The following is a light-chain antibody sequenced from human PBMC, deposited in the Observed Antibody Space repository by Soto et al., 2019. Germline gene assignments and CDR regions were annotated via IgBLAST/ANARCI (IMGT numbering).Light chain of an antibody. J-gene: IGKJ1*01. CDR1: QSVSSGS. Sequence: EIVLTQSPGTLSLSPGERATLSCRASQSVSSGSLAWYQQKPGQAPRVIIYRASSRATGIPDRFSGSGSGTDFTLTISRLEPEDFAVYYCQQYGSSGTFGQGTKVDI. CDR2: RAS. CDR3: QQYGSSGT. V-gene: IGKV3-20*01.